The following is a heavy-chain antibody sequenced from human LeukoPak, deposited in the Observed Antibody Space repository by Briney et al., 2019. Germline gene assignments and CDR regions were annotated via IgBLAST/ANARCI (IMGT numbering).Heavy chain of an antibody. D-gene: IGHD3-10*01. CDR2: IIPIFGTA. V-gene: IGHV1-69*05. Sequence: GSSVKVSCKASGGTFSSYAISWVRRAPGQGLEWMGRIIPIFGTANYAQKFQGRVTITTDESTSTAYMELSSLRSEDTAVYYCASAGYYYGSGSYYNGPFDYWGQGTLLTVSS. CDR1: GGTFSSYA. CDR3: ASAGYYYGSGSYYNGPFDY. J-gene: IGHJ4*02.